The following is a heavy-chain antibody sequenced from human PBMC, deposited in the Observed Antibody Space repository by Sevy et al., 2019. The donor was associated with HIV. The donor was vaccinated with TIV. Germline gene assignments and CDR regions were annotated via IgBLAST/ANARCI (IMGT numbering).Heavy chain of an antibody. D-gene: IGHD2-2*01. V-gene: IGHV3-7*01. Sequence: GGSLRLSCAASGFTFSSYWMSWVRQAPGKGLEWVANIKQDGSEKYYVDSVKGRFTISRDNAKNSLYLQMNSLRAEDTAVNYCARVDIVVVPAAIPTYYYYYGMDVWGQGPTVTVSS. CDR2: IKQDGSEK. CDR3: ARVDIVVVPAAIPTYYYYYGMDV. J-gene: IGHJ6*02. CDR1: GFTFSSYW.